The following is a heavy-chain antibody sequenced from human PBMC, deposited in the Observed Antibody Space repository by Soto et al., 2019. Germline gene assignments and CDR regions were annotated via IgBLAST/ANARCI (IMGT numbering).Heavy chain of an antibody. Sequence: QVQLVQSGAEVKKPGASVKVSGKTSGYTFTNYDINWVRQATGQGLEWMGWMNPNSGNTVSAQKFQGRITMTRDTSIGTAYMELTSLRSEDTAVYYCARVWGTIDHWGQGTLVTVSS. V-gene: IGHV1-8*01. CDR2: MNPNSGNT. CDR3: ARVWGTIDH. J-gene: IGHJ4*02. D-gene: IGHD3-16*01. CDR1: GYTFTNYD.